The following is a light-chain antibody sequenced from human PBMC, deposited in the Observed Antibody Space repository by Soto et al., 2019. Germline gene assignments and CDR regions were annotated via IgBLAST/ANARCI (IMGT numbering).Light chain of an antibody. CDR2: GNS. Sequence: QSVLTQPASVSGAPGQRVTISCTGSSSNIGAGYDVHWYQQLPGTAPKLLIYGNSNRPSGVPDRFSGSKSGTSASLAITGLQAEDEADYYCQSYDRSLSGVVFGGGTQLTV. V-gene: IGLV1-40*01. CDR3: QSYDRSLSGVV. J-gene: IGLJ2*01. CDR1: SSNIGAGYD.